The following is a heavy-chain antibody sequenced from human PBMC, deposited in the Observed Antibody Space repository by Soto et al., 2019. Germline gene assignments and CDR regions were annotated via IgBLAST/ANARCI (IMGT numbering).Heavy chain of an antibody. CDR2: ISGSGGST. D-gene: IGHD3-10*01. Sequence: GGSLRLSCAASGFTFSSYAMSWVRQAPGKGLEWVSAISGSGGSTYYADSVKGRFTISRDNSKNTLYLQMNSLRAEDTAVYYCAKDVTLSMVRGPTYYFDYWGQGTLVTVSS. CDR3: AKDVTLSMVRGPTYYFDY. V-gene: IGHV3-23*01. CDR1: GFTFSSYA. J-gene: IGHJ4*02.